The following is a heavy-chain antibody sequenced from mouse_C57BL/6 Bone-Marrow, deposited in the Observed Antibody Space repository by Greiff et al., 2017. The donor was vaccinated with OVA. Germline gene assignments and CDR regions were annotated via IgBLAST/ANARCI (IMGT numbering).Heavy chain of an antibody. CDR2: IDPSDSYT. D-gene: IGHD2-2*01. CDR1: GYTFTSYW. V-gene: IGHV1-59*01. Sequence: VQLQQPGAELVRPGTSVKLSCKASGYTFTSYWMHWVKQRPGQGLEWIGVIDPSDSYTNYNQKFKGKATLTVDTSSSTAYMQLSSLTSEDSAVYYCAREVYGYDEGFAYWGQGTLVTVSA. J-gene: IGHJ3*01. CDR3: AREVYGYDEGFAY.